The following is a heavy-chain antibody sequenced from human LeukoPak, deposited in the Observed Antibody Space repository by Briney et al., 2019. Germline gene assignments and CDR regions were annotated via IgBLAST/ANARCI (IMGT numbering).Heavy chain of an antibody. D-gene: IGHD6-13*01. CDR3: AKVAPGIAAAGDPFDY. CDR1: GFTFSSYA. Sequence: GGSLRLSCAASGFTFSSYAMSWVRQAPGKGLEWVSAISGSGGRTYYADSVKGRFTISRDNSKNTLYLQMNSLRAEDTAVYYCAKVAPGIAAAGDPFDYWGQGTLVTVSS. CDR2: ISGSGGRT. V-gene: IGHV3-23*01. J-gene: IGHJ4*02.